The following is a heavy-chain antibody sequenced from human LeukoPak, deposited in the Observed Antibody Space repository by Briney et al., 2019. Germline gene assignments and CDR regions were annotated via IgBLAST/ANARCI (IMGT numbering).Heavy chain of an antibody. CDR2: INPRDGSA. CDR3: ARGKRTTVAPFDY. J-gene: IGHJ4*02. D-gene: IGHD4-23*01. CDR1: GYASINYY. V-gene: IGHV1-46*01. Sequence: GASVKVSCKASGYASINYYIHWVRQAPGHGVEWMGIINPRDGSARYAKKFQGKVTMTRDTSTSTVYMDLSSLTSEDTAVYHCARGKRTTVAPFDYWGQGTLVSVSS.